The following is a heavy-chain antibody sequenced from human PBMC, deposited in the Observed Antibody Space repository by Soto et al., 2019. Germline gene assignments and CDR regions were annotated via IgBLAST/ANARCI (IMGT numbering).Heavy chain of an antibody. V-gene: IGHV4-61*01. CDR2: VDHTGRT. CDR1: GGSVKSGSYS. Sequence: SETLSLTCTVSGGSVKSGSYSWSWIRQPPGKGLEWIGYVDHTGRTSYIPSLKTRVSISMDTSKNQFSLNLDSVTAADTAVYFCARDFAYFDSWGEGTLVTVSS. CDR3: ARDFAYFDS. D-gene: IGHD3-3*01. J-gene: IGHJ4*02.